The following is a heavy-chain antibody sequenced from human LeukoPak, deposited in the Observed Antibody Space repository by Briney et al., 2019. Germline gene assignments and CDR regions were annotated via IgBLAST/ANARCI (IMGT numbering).Heavy chain of an antibody. V-gene: IGHV1-2*02. CDR3: ARAPTRIRTPPRAPLGI. Sequence: ASVKVSCKASGYTLTGYYIHCVRQAPGQGLEWMGWIKLNSVGTHSAQKFQGRVTMTRDTSINTAYMELSRLRSDDTAVYYCARAPTRIRTPPRAPLGIWGQGTMVTVSS. D-gene: IGHD3-22*01. CDR2: IKLNSVGT. J-gene: IGHJ3*02. CDR1: GYTLTGYY.